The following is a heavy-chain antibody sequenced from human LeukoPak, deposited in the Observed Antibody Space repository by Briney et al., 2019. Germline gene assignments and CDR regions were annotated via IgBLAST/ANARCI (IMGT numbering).Heavy chain of an antibody. Sequence: SETLSLTCAVYGGSFSGYYWSWIRQPPGKGLEWIGEINHSGSTNYNPSLKSRVTISVDTSKNRFSLKLSSVTAADTAVYYCARVFNYYGSGSYASDYWGQGTLVTVSS. CDR3: ARVFNYYGSGSYASDY. V-gene: IGHV4-34*01. D-gene: IGHD3-10*01. CDR1: GGSFSGYY. CDR2: INHSGST. J-gene: IGHJ4*02.